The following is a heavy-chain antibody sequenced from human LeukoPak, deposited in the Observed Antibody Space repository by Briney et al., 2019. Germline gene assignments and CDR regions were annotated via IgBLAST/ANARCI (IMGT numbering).Heavy chain of an antibody. V-gene: IGHV4-39*01. D-gene: IGHD2-2*01. CDR2: IYYSGST. CDR1: GGSISSSSYY. J-gene: IGHJ6*02. CDR3: ARNYCSSTSRYGNYYYYYGMDV. Sequence: SETLSLTCTVSGGSISSSSYYWGWIRQPPGKGLEWIGSIYYSGSTYYNPSLKSRVTISVDTSKNQFSLKLSSVTAADTAVYYCARNYCSSTSRYGNYYYYYGMDVWGQGTTVTVSS.